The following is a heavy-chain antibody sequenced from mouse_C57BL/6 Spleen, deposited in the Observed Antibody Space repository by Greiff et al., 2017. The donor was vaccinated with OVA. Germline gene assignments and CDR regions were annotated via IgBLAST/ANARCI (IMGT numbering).Heavy chain of an antibody. Sequence: VQLQQSGAELVMPGASVKLSCKASGYTFTSYWMHWVKQRPGQGLEWIGEIDPSDSYTNYNQKFKGKSTLTVDKSSSTAYMQLSSLTSEDSAVYYCARLSKGAMDYWGQGTSVTVSS. CDR3: ARLSKGAMDY. CDR1: GYTFTSYW. V-gene: IGHV1-69*01. CDR2: IDPSDSYT. D-gene: IGHD1-3*01. J-gene: IGHJ4*01.